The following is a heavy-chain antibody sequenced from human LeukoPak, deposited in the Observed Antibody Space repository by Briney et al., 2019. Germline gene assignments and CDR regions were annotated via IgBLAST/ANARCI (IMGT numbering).Heavy chain of an antibody. J-gene: IGHJ2*01. CDR2: VYNSGDT. CDR1: GGSTSSDY. D-gene: IGHD3-16*01. CDR3: ARLKLGAYFDL. V-gene: IGHV4-59*08. Sequence: SETLSLTCTVSGGSTSSDYWSWIRQSPGKGLEWVGYVYNSGDTGKNPSLKSRVTILLYPSKNQCSLKLTSVSAADTAVYYCARLKLGAYFDLWGRGTLVTVSS.